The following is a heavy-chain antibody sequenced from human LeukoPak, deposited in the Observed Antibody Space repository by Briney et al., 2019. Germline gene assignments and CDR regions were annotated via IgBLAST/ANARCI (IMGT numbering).Heavy chain of an antibody. Sequence: GESTKISCKGSGYSFSNDWIGWVRQMPGKGLEWMGIIYPADSDTKYSPSFQGQVTISADKSIRTAYLQWNSLGASDTAMYYCARRGCIGGSCYGYWGQGTLVTV. J-gene: IGHJ4*02. CDR3: ARRGCIGGSCYGY. CDR1: GYSFSNDW. D-gene: IGHD2-15*01. CDR2: IYPADSDT. V-gene: IGHV5-51*01.